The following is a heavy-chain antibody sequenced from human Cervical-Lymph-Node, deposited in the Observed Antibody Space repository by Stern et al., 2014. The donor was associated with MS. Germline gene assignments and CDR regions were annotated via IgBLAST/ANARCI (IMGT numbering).Heavy chain of an antibody. CDR3: ARTSYYSDSGTWVGWFDP. J-gene: IGHJ5*02. CDR1: GFSLNNPTMG. V-gene: IGHV2-26*01. D-gene: IGHD3-10*01. CDR2: IFSNDEK. Sequence: QITLKESGPVLVKPTETLTLTCTVSGFSLNNPTMGVSWIRQPPGKALEWLAQIFSNDEKSYSTSLKSRLTISKDISKSQVVLTMSNMDPVDTATYSCARTSYYSDSGTWVGWFDPWGQGTLVTVSS.